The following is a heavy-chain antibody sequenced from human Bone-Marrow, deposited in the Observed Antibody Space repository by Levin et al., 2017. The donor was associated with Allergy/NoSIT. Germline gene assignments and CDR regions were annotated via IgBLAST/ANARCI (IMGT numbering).Heavy chain of an antibody. CDR2: IDWDDDK. V-gene: IGHV2-70*01. Sequence: TLSLTCTFSGFSLSTSGMCVSWIRQPPGKALEWLALIDWDDDKYYSTSLKTRLTISKDTSKNQVVLTMTNMDPVDTATYYCARMSLSDDSSGWYAFDSWGQGTMVTVSS. D-gene: IGHD3-22*01. J-gene: IGHJ3*02. CDR3: ARMSLSDDSSGWYAFDS. CDR1: GFSLSTSGMC.